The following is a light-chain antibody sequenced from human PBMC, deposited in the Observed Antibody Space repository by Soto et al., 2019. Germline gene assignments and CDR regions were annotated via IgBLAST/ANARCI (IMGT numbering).Light chain of an antibody. V-gene: IGLV2-8*01. CDR1: SSDVGAYKY. J-gene: IGLJ3*02. CDR2: EVT. CDR3: TSYVGNDIWV. Sequence: QSALTQTPSASGSPGQSVTISCTGTSSDVGAYKYVSWYQQYPGKAPKLMIYEVTKRPSGVPDRFSGSKSGNTASLAVSGLQAEDESDYYCTSYVGNDIWVFGGGTKGTVL.